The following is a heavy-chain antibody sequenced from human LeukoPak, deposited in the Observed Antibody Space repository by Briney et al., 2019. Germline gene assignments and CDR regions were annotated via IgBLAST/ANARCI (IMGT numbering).Heavy chain of an antibody. Sequence: SETLSLTCTVSGDSITSGSYYWGWIRQPPGKGLEWIGSIYYSGSTYYNPSLKSRVTISVDTSKNQFSLKLASVTAADTAVYYCVRKSGIAAAYSHLYFDSWGRGTLVTVSS. D-gene: IGHD6-13*01. CDR2: IYYSGST. J-gene: IGHJ4*02. CDR3: VRKSGIAAAYSHLYFDS. V-gene: IGHV4-39*07. CDR1: GDSITSGSYY.